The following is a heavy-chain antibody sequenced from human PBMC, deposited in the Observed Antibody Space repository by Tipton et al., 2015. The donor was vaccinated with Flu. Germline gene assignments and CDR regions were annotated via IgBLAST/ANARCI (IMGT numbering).Heavy chain of an antibody. D-gene: IGHD1-1*01. CDR2: ITSTGKTI. V-gene: IGHV3-48*03. CDR1: GFAFDTYE. CDR3: VRVEPHFDY. J-gene: IGHJ4*02. Sequence: SLRLSCAAFGFAFDTYEMNWVRQAPGKGLEWLSYITSTGKTIYYADSVKGRFTISRDNAENSLFLQMDSLRPDDSAVYYCVRVEPHFDYWGQGTVVTVTS.